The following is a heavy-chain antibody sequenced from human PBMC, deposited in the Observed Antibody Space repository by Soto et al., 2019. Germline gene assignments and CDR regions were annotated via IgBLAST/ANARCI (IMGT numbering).Heavy chain of an antibody. V-gene: IGHV4-39*01. J-gene: IGHJ6*03. CDR1: GGSISSSSYY. Sequence: SETLSLTCTVSGGSISSSSYYWGWIRQPPGKGLEWIGSIYYSGSTYYNPSLKSRVTISVDTSKNQFSLKLSSVTAADTAVYYCARRATADSSSWSPSYYYYYYMDVWGKGTTVTVSS. CDR2: IYYSGST. D-gene: IGHD6-13*01. CDR3: ARRATADSSSWSPSYYYYYYMDV.